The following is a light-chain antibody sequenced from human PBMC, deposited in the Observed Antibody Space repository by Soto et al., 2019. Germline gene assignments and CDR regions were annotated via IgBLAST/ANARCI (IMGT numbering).Light chain of an antibody. V-gene: IGKV1-5*03. CDR3: QQYNSYWT. CDR1: QGISTW. Sequence: DIQMTQSPSTLSEFEGERVTITCRPSQGISTWLPCYKKKPGKAPRLLIYKASSLESGVPSRFSGSGSGTEFTLTISSLQPDDFATYYCQQYNSYWTFGQGTKVEIK. J-gene: IGKJ1*01. CDR2: KAS.